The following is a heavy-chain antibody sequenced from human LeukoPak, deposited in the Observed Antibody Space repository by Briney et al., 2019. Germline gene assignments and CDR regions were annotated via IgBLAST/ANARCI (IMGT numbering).Heavy chain of an antibody. CDR2: IYYSGST. CDR3: ARALSGACYFDY. D-gene: IGHD1-26*01. V-gene: IGHV4-39*01. Sequence: SETLSLTCTVSGGSISSSSYYWGWIRQPPGKGLEWIGSIYYSGSTYYNPSLKSRVTISVDTSKNQFSLKLSSVTAADTAVYYCARALSGACYFDYWGQGTLVTVSS. CDR1: GGSISSSSYY. J-gene: IGHJ4*02.